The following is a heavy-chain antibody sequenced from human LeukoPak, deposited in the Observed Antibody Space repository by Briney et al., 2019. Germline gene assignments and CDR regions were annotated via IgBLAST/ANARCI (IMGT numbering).Heavy chain of an antibody. CDR1: GYTFTGYY. D-gene: IGHD5-18*01. J-gene: IGHJ3*02. CDR3: ARLGIRPWAFDI. Sequence: ASVKVSCKASGYTFTGYYMHWVRQAPGQGLEWMGRINPNSGGTNYAQKFQGMVTMTRDTSISTAYMELSRLRSDDTAVYYCARLGIRPWAFDIWGQGTMVTVSS. V-gene: IGHV1-2*06. CDR2: INPNSGGT.